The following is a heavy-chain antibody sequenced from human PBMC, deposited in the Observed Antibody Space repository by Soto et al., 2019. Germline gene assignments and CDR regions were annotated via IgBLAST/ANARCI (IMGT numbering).Heavy chain of an antibody. J-gene: IGHJ6*02. CDR2: INHSGST. D-gene: IGHD3-10*01. V-gene: IGHV4-34*01. Sequence: SENPYATCHSYGTPFDDFGPHGVGQPPGRGLEWIGEINHSGSTNYNPSLKSRVIISVDTSKNQFSLQLSSVTAADTAVYYCARGRGQMSLYYYYAMDVWGQGTTVS. CDR1: GTPFDDFG. CDR3: ARGRGQMSLYYYYAMDV.